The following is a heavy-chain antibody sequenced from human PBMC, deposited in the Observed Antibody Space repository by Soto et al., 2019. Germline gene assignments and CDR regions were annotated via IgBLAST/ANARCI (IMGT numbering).Heavy chain of an antibody. V-gene: IGHV3-23*01. J-gene: IGHJ4*02. CDR3: AKWPPSPKMGVTSH. CDR2: ITVAGGGI. D-gene: IGHD1-26*01. CDR1: GFAFSSSA. Sequence: EVQLLESGGGLAQPGGSLRLSCAASGFAFSSSAMAWIRQTPGKGLQWVSAITVAGGGIYYADSAKGRFTISRDNSKKPPYLQMNRLSADDTAQYFCAKWPPSPKMGVTSHWGQGTLVTVSS.